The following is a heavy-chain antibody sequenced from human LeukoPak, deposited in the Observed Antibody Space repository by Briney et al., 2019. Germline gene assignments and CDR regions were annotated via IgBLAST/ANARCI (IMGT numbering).Heavy chain of an antibody. CDR2: INPNSGGT. CDR3: ALLLWFGELLDPFFDY. CDR1: GYTFTGYY. D-gene: IGHD3-10*01. J-gene: IGHJ4*02. Sequence: ASVKVSCKASGYTFTGYYMHWVRQAPGQGLEWMGWINPNSGGTNYAQKFQGRVTMTRDTPISTAYMELSRLRSDDTAVYYCALLLWFGELLDPFFDYWGQGTPVTVSS. V-gene: IGHV1-2*02.